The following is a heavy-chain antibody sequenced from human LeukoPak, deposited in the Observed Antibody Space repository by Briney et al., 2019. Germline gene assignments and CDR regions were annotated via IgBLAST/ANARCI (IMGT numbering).Heavy chain of an antibody. D-gene: IGHD3-22*01. J-gene: IGHJ4*02. Sequence: PSETLSLTCTVSGGSISSGGYYWSWIRQHPGKGLEWIGYIYYSGSTYYNPSLKSRVTISVDTSKNQFSLKLSSVTAADTAVYHCACGEDYYYDSSGYPLWGQGTLVTVSS. CDR3: ACGEDYYYDSSGYPL. CDR2: IYYSGST. CDR1: GGSISSGGYY. V-gene: IGHV4-31*03.